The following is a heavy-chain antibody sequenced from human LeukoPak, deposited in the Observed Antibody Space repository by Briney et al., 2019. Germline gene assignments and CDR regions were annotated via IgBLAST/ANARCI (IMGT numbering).Heavy chain of an antibody. CDR2: IYHSGST. V-gene: IGHV4-38-2*01. CDR3: ARGSDIVVVPAAIEAWFDP. Sequence: SETLSLTCAVSGYSISSGYYWGWIRQPPGKGLEWIGSIYHSGSTYYNPSLKSRVTISVDTSKNQFSLKLSSVTAADTAVYCCARGSDIVVVPAAIEAWFDPWGQGTLVTVSS. J-gene: IGHJ5*02. D-gene: IGHD2-2*02. CDR1: GYSISSGYY.